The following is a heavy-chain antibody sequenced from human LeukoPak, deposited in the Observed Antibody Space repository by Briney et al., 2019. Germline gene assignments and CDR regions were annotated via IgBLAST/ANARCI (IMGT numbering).Heavy chain of an antibody. Sequence: PGGSLRLSCAASGFTFSSYSMNWVRQAPGKGLEWVSSISSSSSYIYYADSGKGRFTISRDNAKNSLYLQMNSLRAEDTAVYYCARAREVRGVIIGYWGQGTLVTVSS. V-gene: IGHV3-21*01. D-gene: IGHD3-10*01. J-gene: IGHJ4*02. CDR2: ISSSSSYI. CDR3: ARAREVRGVIIGY. CDR1: GFTFSSYS.